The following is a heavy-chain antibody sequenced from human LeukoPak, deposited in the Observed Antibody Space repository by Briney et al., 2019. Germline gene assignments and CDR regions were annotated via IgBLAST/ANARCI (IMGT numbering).Heavy chain of an antibody. CDR3: ARDHYVWGSYRSGFDY. Sequence: SGPTLVNPTQTLTLTCAFSGFSLSTSGMRVSWIRQPPGKALEWLALIDWDDDKFYSTSLKTRLTISKDTSKKQVVLTMTNMDPVDTATYYCARDHYVWGSYRSGFDYWGQGTLVTVSS. D-gene: IGHD3-16*02. J-gene: IGHJ4*02. CDR1: GFSLSTSGMR. V-gene: IGHV2-70*04. CDR2: IDWDDDK.